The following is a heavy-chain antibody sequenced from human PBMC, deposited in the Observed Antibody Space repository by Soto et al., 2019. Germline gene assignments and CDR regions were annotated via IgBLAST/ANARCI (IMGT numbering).Heavy chain of an antibody. V-gene: IGHV3-66*01. CDR2: IYSGGST. Sequence: EVQLVESGGGLVQPGGSLRLSCAASGITVSSNYMSWVRQAPGKGLEWVSVIYSGGSTYYADSVKGRFTISRDNSKNKLYPQMNSLRAEDTAVYYCARDFYYYGSGTMGGYFDYWGQGTLVTVSS. CDR1: GITVSSNY. D-gene: IGHD3-10*01. J-gene: IGHJ4*02. CDR3: ARDFYYYGSGTMGGYFDY.